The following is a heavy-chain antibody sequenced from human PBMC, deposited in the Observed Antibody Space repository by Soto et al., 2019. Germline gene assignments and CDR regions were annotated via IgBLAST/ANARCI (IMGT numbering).Heavy chain of an antibody. D-gene: IGHD3-10*01. J-gene: IGHJ6*02. CDR3: ARPTTKFGYYGMAV. Sequence: PSETLSLTCTVSGGSISSSSYYWGWIRQPPGKGLGWIGSIYYSGSTYYNPSLKSRVTISVDTSKNQFSLKLSSVTAADTAVYYCARPTTKFGYYGMAVWGQGTTVTVSS. CDR2: IYYSGST. V-gene: IGHV4-39*01. CDR1: GGSISSSSYY.